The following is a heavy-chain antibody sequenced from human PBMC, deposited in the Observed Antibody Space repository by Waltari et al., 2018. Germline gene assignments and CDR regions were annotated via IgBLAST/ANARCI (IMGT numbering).Heavy chain of an antibody. D-gene: IGHD1-26*01. V-gene: IGHV4-38-2*01. CDR2: IYHSGST. Sequence: QVQLQESGPGLVKPSETLSLTCAVSGYSISSGYYWGWSRPPPGKGLEWIGSIYHSGSTYYNPSLKSRVTISVDTSKNQFSLKLSSVTAADTAVYYCARGVSGSSYYFDYWGQGTLVTVSS. CDR1: GYSISSGYY. J-gene: IGHJ4*02. CDR3: ARGVSGSSYYFDY.